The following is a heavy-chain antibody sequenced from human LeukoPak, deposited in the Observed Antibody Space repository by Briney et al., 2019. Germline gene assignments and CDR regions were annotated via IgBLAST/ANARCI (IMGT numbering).Heavy chain of an antibody. CDR3: ARGDCSSTSCYLFDI. J-gene: IGHJ3*02. V-gene: IGHV1-69*05. D-gene: IGHD2-2*01. Sequence: SVKVSCKASGGTFSSYAISWVRQAPGQGLEWMGGIIPIFGTANYAQKFQGRVTMTRNTSISTAYMELSSLRSEDTAVYYCARGDCSSTSCYLFDIWGQGTMVTVSS. CDR1: GGTFSSYA. CDR2: IIPIFGTA.